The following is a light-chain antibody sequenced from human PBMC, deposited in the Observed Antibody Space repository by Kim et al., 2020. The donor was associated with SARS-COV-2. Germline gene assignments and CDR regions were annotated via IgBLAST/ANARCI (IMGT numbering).Light chain of an antibody. J-gene: IGKJ1*01. CDR1: QSILYSSNNKNY. V-gene: IGKV4-1*01. CDR3: QQYYHSPPT. Sequence: DIVMTQSPDSLTVSLGERATINCKSSQSILYSSNNKNYLAWYQQKPGQPPKLLIYWASTRGSGVPDRFSGSGSGTDFTLTISSLQAEDVAVYYCQQYYHSPPTFGQGTKVDIK. CDR2: WAS.